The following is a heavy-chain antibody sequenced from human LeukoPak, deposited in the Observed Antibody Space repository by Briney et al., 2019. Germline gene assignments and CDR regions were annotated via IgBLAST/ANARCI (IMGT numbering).Heavy chain of an antibody. CDR3: ARGGNYWGVFYI. J-gene: IGHJ3*02. CDR2: ISSSSSYI. Sequence: GGSLRLSCAASGFTFSSYSMNWVRQAPGKGLEWVSSISSSSSYIYYADSVKGRFTISRDNAKNSLYLQMNSLRAEDTAVYYCARGGNYWGVFYIWAKGTRVTVS. V-gene: IGHV3-21*01. D-gene: IGHD7-27*01. CDR1: GFTFSSYS.